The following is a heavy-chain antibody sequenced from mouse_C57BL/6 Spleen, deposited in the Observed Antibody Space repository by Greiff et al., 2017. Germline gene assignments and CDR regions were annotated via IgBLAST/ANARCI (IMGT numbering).Heavy chain of an antibody. CDR3: AADYYGSNPLFAY. CDR2: FYPGSGST. D-gene: IGHD1-1*01. Sequence: QVQLQQPGAELVKPGASVTMSCKASGYTFTSYWLTWVKQRPGQGLVWIGDFYPGSGSTNYNEKFKSKATLTVDTSSSTAYMRLSSLTSEDSAVYYCAADYYGSNPLFAYWGQGTLVTVAA. J-gene: IGHJ3*01. V-gene: IGHV1-55*01. CDR1: GYTFTSYW.